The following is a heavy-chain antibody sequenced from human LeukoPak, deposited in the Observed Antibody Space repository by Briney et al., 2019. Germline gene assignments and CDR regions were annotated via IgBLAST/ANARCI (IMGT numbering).Heavy chain of an antibody. Sequence: KPSETLSLTCTVSGGSISSYYWSWIRQPPGKGLEWIGYIYYSGSTNYNPSLKSRVTISVDTSKNQFSLKLSSVTAADTAVYYCARVSYYYGSGSYYPFDYWGQGTLVTVSS. J-gene: IGHJ4*02. V-gene: IGHV4-59*01. CDR2: IYYSGST. CDR1: GGSISSYY. CDR3: ARVSYYYGSGSYYPFDY. D-gene: IGHD3-10*01.